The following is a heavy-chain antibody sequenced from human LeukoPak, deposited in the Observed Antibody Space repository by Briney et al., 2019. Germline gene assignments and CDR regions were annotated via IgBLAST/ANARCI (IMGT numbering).Heavy chain of an antibody. CDR1: GYTFTDYY. D-gene: IGHD2-21*02. V-gene: IGHV1-2*02. CDR2: INPNSGGA. Sequence: ASVKVSCKTSGYTFTDYYMHWVRQAPGQGPEWMGWINPNSGGANYAQRFRGRVTMTRDRSINTACMEVRNLRSDDTAVYYCARGPEDFTVVVTAIEYFLHWGQGTLVTVSS. J-gene: IGHJ1*01. CDR3: ARGPEDFTVVVTAIEYFLH.